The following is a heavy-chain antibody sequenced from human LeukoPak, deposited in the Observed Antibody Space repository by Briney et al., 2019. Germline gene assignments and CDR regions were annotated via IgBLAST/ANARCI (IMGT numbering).Heavy chain of an antibody. CDR1: GGSISSGSYY. D-gene: IGHD1-7*01. Sequence: SETLSLTCTVSGGSISSGSYYWSWIRQPAGKGLEWIGRIQTSGSTNYNPSLKSRVTISVDTSKNQFSLKLSSVTAADTAVYYCARNTWNYGFYYYMDVGGKGTTVTVSS. V-gene: IGHV4-61*02. CDR3: ARNTWNYGFYYYMDV. J-gene: IGHJ6*03. CDR2: IQTSGST.